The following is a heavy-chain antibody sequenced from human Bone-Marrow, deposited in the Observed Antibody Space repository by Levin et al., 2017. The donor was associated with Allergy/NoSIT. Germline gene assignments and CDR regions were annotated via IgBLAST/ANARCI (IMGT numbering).Heavy chain of an antibody. J-gene: IGHJ4*02. CDR3: ARGGPDNTSRYGY. CDR2: IWYDGSNK. CDR1: GFTFSSYG. D-gene: IGHD2/OR15-2a*01. Sequence: TGGSLRLSCAASGFTFSSYGMHWVRQAPGKGLEWVAVIWYDGSNKYYADSVKGRFTISRDNSKNTLYLQMNSLRAEDTAVYYCARGGPDNTSRYGYWGQGTLVTVSS. V-gene: IGHV3-33*01.